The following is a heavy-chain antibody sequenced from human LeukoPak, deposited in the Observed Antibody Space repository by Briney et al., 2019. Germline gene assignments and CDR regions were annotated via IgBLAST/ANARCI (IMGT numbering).Heavy chain of an antibody. D-gene: IGHD1-1*01. V-gene: IGHV6-1*01. J-gene: IGHJ5*02. Sequence: SQTLSLTCAISGDSVSSNSAAWNWIRQSPSRGLEWLGRTYYRSKWYNDYAVSVKSRITISPDTSKNQFSLQLNSVTPEDTAVYYCARGFRYNWNDDNWFDPWGQGTLVTVSS. CDR3: ARGFRYNWNDDNWFDP. CDR2: TYYRSKWYN. CDR1: GDSVSSNSAA.